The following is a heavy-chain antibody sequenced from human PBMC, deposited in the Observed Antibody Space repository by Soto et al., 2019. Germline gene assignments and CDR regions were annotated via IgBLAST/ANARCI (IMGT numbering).Heavy chain of an antibody. CDR3: ARGPYNWSAGFRTYYYYYGMDV. J-gene: IGHJ6*02. Sequence: SETLSLTCAVYGGSFSGYYWSWIRQPPGKGLEWIGEINHSGSTNYNPSLKSRVTISVDTSKNQFSLKLSSVTAADTAVYCCARGPYNWSAGFRTYYYYYGMDVWGQGTTVTVSS. D-gene: IGHD1-20*01. V-gene: IGHV4-34*01. CDR1: GGSFSGYY. CDR2: INHSGST.